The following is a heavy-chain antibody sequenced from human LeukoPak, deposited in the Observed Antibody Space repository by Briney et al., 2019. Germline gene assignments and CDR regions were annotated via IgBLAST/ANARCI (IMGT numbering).Heavy chain of an antibody. CDR2: INDSGDST. CDR3: AKEYSSGWYYFDY. J-gene: IGHJ4*02. Sequence: GGSLRLSCAASGFTFSSYAMSWVRQAPGKGLEWVSSINDSGDSTYYADSVKGRFTISRDNSKNTLYLQMTSLRAEDTAVYYCAKEYSSGWYYFDYWGQGTLVTVSS. D-gene: IGHD6-19*01. CDR1: GFTFSSYA. V-gene: IGHV3-23*01.